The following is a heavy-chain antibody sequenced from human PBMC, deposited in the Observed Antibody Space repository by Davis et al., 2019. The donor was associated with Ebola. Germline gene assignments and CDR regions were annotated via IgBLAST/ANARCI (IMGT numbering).Heavy chain of an antibody. J-gene: IGHJ3*02. CDR3: AKDRVDIGYCSGGSCYDAFDI. D-gene: IGHD2-15*01. Sequence: PGGSLRLSCAASGFTFSSYAMSWVRQAPGKGLEWVSAISGSGGSTYYADSVKGRFTISRDNSKNTLYLQMNSLRAEDTAVYYCAKDRVDIGYCSGGSCYDAFDIWGQGTMVTVSS. CDR1: GFTFSSYA. V-gene: IGHV3-23*01. CDR2: ISGSGGST.